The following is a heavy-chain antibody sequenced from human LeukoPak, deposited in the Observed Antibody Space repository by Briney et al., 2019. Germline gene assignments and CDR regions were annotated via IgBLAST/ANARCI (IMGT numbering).Heavy chain of an antibody. J-gene: IGHJ4*02. CDR3: ARDSHVVVVPAAIPLGY. V-gene: IGHV3-30*17. CDR2: ISYDGSNK. CDR1: GFTFSSYA. Sequence: GGSLRLSCAASGFTFSSYAMHWVRQAPGKGLEWVAVISYDGSNKYYADSVKGRFTISRDNSKNTLYLQMNSLRAEDTAVYYCARDSHVVVVPAAIPLGYWGQGTLVTVSS. D-gene: IGHD2-2*02.